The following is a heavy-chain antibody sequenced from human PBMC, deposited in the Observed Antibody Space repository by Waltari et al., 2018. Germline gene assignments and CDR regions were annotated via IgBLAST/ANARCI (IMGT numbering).Heavy chain of an antibody. CDR2: IYPGDPDT. Sequence: EVQLVQSGAEVKKPGESLKISCKGSGYSFTSYWIGWVRQMPGKGLEWMGIIYPGDPDTRDSPSFQGQVTISADKSISTAYLQWRSLKASDTAMYYCARTPLRVTGGIGWFDPWGQGTLVTVSS. CDR3: ARTPLRVTGGIGWFDP. D-gene: IGHD2-21*02. V-gene: IGHV5-51*01. J-gene: IGHJ5*02. CDR1: GYSFTSYW.